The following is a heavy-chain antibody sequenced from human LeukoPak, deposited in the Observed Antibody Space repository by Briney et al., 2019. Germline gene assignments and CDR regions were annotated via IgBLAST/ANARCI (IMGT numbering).Heavy chain of an antibody. CDR3: ARVGTGGYYYYYMDV. J-gene: IGHJ6*03. CDR1: GGSFRGYY. CDR2: INHNGCT. Sequence: SETLSLTCADYGGSFRGYYWSWIRQPPGKGLEWIGEINHNGCTNYNPSLKSRVTITVDTSKNQFYLKLSSVTAADTAVYYCARVGTGGYYYYYMDVWGKGTTVTVSS. D-gene: IGHD2-8*02. V-gene: IGHV4-34*01.